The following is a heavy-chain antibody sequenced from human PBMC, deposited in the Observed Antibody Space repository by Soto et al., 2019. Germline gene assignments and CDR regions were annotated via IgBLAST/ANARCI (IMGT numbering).Heavy chain of an antibody. CDR2: INPITGGT. Sequence: QVRLVQSGAEVKRPGASVRVSCKASGYTFSAYYIHWVRRAPGQGLEWMGWINPITGGTDSAQKFQGRVTMTRDTSIRTAYMELISLNSDDTGVYYCARRDDSSGTHYYGMDVWGQGTTVSVSS. J-gene: IGHJ6*02. CDR1: GYTFSAYY. V-gene: IGHV1-2*02. D-gene: IGHD3-22*01. CDR3: ARRDDSSGTHYYGMDV.